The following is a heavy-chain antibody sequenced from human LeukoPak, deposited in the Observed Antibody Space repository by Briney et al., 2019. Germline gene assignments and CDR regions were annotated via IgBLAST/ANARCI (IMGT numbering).Heavy chain of an antibody. CDR1: GFTFSSYS. V-gene: IGHV3-21*01. D-gene: IGHD3-10*01. J-gene: IGHJ6*02. CDR3: ASSYYYGSGSYYSLYYYYGMDV. CDR2: ISSSSSYI. Sequence: MAGGSLRLSCAASGFTFSSYSMNWVRQAPGKGLEWVSSISSSSSYIYYADSVKGRFTISRDNAKNSLYLQMNSLRAEDTAVYYCASSYYYGSGSYYSLYYYYGMDVWGQGTTVTVSS.